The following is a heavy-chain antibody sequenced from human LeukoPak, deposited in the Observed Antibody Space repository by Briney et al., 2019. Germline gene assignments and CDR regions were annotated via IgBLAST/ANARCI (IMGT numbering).Heavy chain of an antibody. CDR1: GDSIRRGYY. D-gene: IGHD1-26*01. CDR2: IYYSGST. CDR3: ARDGRYYYAFDI. V-gene: IGHV4-30-4*07. J-gene: IGHJ3*02. Sequence: PSETLSLTCRVSGDSIRRGYYWGWIRPPPGKGLEGIGYIYYSGSTYYNPSLKSRATISVDTSKNQFSLKLSSVTAADTAVYYCARDGRYYYAFDIWGQGTMVTVSS.